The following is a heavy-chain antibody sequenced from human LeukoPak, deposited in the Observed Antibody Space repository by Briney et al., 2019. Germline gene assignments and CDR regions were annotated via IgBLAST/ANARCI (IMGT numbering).Heavy chain of an antibody. CDR1: GGTFNSYA. CDR3: ARRKAYSSSWDFFY. D-gene: IGHD6-13*01. Sequence: ASVKVSCKASGGTFNSYAISWVRQAPGQGLEWMGGIIPIFGTANYAQKFQGRVTITTDESTSTACMELSSLRSEDTAVYYCARRKAYSSSWDFFYWGAGALVTVSS. J-gene: IGHJ4*01. CDR2: IIPIFGTA. V-gene: IGHV1-69*05.